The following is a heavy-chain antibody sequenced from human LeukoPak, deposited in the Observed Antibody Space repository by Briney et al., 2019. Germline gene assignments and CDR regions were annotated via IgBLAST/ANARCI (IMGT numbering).Heavy chain of an antibody. CDR3: ARLGLELLNWFDP. V-gene: IGHV3-48*01. D-gene: IGHD1-7*01. CDR1: GFTFSSYS. CDR2: ISSSSSTI. J-gene: IGHJ5*02. Sequence: GGSLRLSCAASGFTFSSYSMNWVRQAPGKGLEWVSYISSSSSTIYYADSVKGRFTISRDNAKNSLYLQMNSLRAEDTAVYYCARLGLELLNWFDPWGQGTLVTVSS.